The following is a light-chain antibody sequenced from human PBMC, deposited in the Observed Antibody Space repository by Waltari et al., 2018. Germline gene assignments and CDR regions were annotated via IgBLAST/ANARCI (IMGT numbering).Light chain of an antibody. Sequence: QSLLTQPPSASGTPGQRVTISCSGTSSNIGRNYVFWFHQHPGTAPTVLIYTDNLRPSRVPDRCSGSKAGTSASLAISGLRSEDEADYYCATWDDSLSGYVFGSGTKVAV. CDR1: SSNIGRNY. J-gene: IGLJ1*01. CDR3: ATWDDSLSGYV. CDR2: TDN. V-gene: IGLV1-47*01.